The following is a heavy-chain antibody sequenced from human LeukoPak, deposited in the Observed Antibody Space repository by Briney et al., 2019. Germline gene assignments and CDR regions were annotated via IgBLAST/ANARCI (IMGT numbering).Heavy chain of an antibody. J-gene: IGHJ4*02. CDR2: IKSNSDGGTT. Sequence: GGSLRLSCEASGFTLINAWMTWVRQAPGKGLEWVGRIKSNSDGGTTDYAAPVKGRFTISRDDSKNTLYLQMNSLKTEDTAVYYCTTNYYGIVVRWGQGTLVTVSS. V-gene: IGHV3-15*01. CDR1: GFTLINAW. D-gene: IGHD3-10*01. CDR3: TTNYYGIVVR.